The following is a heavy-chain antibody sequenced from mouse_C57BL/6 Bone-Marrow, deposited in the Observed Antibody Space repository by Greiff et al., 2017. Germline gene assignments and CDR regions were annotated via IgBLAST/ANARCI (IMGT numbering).Heavy chain of an antibody. V-gene: IGHV1-81*01. D-gene: IGHD2-4*01. CDR3: ARERITTALFDY. CDR2: IYPRSGNT. J-gene: IGHJ2*01. CDR1: GYTFTSYG. Sequence: QVQLQQSGAELARPGASVKLSCKASGYTFTSYGISWVKQRTGQGLEWIGEIYPRSGNTYYNEKFKGKATLTADKSSSTAYRELRSLISEDSAVYFSARERITTALFDYWGRGTALTVSA.